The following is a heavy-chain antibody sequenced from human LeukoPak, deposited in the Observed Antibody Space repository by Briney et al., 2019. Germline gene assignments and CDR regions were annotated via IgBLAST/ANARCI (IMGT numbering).Heavy chain of an antibody. D-gene: IGHD3-22*01. CDR3: AHTYYYDSSGYDNFDN. Sequence: SGPTLVKPTQTLTLTCTFSGFSLRTTGMGVCWIRQPPGKALEWLTLLYWNDDKHYSPSLKGRLTITKDTSKNQVVLRMTNMDPVDTATYYCAHTYYYDSSGYDNFDNWGQGTLVTVSS. CDR2: LYWNDDK. CDR1: GFSLRTTGMG. V-gene: IGHV2-5*01. J-gene: IGHJ4*02.